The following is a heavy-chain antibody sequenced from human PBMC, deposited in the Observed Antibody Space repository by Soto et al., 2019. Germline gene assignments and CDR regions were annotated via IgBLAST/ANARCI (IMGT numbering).Heavy chain of an antibody. J-gene: IGHJ6*02. CDR2: ISGSGGST. Sequence: GGSLRLSCAASGFTFSSYAMSWFRQAPGKGLEWVSAISGSGGSTYYADSVKGRFTISRDNSKNTLYLQMNSLRAEDTAVYYCAKDEWDYGDYYYYGMDVWGQGTTVTVSS. V-gene: IGHV3-23*01. CDR1: GFTFSSYA. D-gene: IGHD4-17*01. CDR3: AKDEWDYGDYYYYGMDV.